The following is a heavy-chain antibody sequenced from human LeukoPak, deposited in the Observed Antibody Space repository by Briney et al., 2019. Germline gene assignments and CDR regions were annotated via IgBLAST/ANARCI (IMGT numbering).Heavy chain of an antibody. CDR3: ARSGQYYSDSSGYYYGPSFDI. J-gene: IGHJ3*02. Sequence: PSETLSLTCTVSGSSITSHYWSWMRQSPGKGLEWIGHIYCSGSTNYNPSLKSRVSISVDTSKSQFSLKLSSVTAADTAVYFCARSGQYYSDSSGYYYGPSFDIWGQGTKVIVSS. CDR2: IYCSGST. CDR1: GSSITSHY. V-gene: IGHV4-59*08. D-gene: IGHD3-22*01.